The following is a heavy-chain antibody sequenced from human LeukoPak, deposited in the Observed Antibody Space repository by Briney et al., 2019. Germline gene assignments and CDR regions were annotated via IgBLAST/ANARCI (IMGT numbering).Heavy chain of an antibody. J-gene: IGHJ4*02. V-gene: IGHV6-1*01. D-gene: IGHD6-19*01. Sequence: SRTLSLTCAISGDSVSSNRAAWNWIRQSPSRGLEWLGRTYYRSKWYNDYAVSVKSRITINPDTSKNQFSLQLNSVTPEDTAMYYCARAGYSSAWYDFDYWGQGTLATVSS. CDR3: ARAGYSSAWYDFDY. CDR2: TYYRSKWYN. CDR1: GDSVSSNRAA.